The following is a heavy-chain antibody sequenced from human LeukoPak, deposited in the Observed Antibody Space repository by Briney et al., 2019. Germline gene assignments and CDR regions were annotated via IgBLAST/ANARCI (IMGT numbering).Heavy chain of an antibody. V-gene: IGHV1-8*03. Sequence: ASVKVSCKASGYTFTSYDINWVRQATGQGLEWMGWMNPNSGNTGYAQKCQGRDTITRNTSISTAYMELSSLIYEDSAVYYCARGRYYDFWSGYYNWFDPWPRGTLVSVSS. D-gene: IGHD3-3*01. CDR3: ARGRYYDFWSGYYNWFDP. J-gene: IGHJ5*02. CDR1: GYTFTSYD. CDR2: MNPNSGNT.